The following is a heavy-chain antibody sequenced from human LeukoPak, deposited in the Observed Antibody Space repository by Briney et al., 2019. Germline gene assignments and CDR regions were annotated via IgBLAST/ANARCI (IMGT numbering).Heavy chain of an antibody. D-gene: IGHD4-11*01. J-gene: IGHJ6*02. CDR2: IIPIFGTA. CDR1: GGTFSSYA. Sequence: GASVKVSCKASGGTFSSYAISWVRQAPGQGLEWMGEIIPIFGTANYAQKFQGRVTITADKSTSTAYMELSSLRSEDTAVYYCASSVTGSYYYYGMDVWGQGTTVTVSS. V-gene: IGHV1-69*06. CDR3: ASSVTGSYYYYGMDV.